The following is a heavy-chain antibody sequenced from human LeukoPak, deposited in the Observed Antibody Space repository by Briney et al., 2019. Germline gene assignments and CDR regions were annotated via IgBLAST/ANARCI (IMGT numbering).Heavy chain of an antibody. CDR2: ISYDGSNK. V-gene: IGHV3-30*18. D-gene: IGHD1-26*01. CDR3: AKDYRSLPRPGYYYYGMDV. CDR1: GFTFSSYG. Sequence: PGRSLRLSCAASGFTFSSYGMHWVRQAPGKGLEWVAVISYDGSNKYYADSVKGRFTISRDNSKNTLYLQMNILRAEDTAVYYCAKDYRSLPRPGYYYYGMDVWGQGTTVTVSS. J-gene: IGHJ6*02.